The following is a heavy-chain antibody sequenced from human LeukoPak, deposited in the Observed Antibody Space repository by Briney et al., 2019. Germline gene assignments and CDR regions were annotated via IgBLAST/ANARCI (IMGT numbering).Heavy chain of an antibody. V-gene: IGHV3-53*01. D-gene: IGHD1-26*01. CDR1: GFTVSSNY. J-gene: IGHJ4*02. CDR2: IYSGGST. CDR3: AKDLVSGSHIYGYDY. Sequence: GGSLRLSCAASGFTVSSNYMSWVRQAPGKGLEWVSVIYSGGSTYYGDSVKGRFTISRDNSKNTLYLQMNSLRTEDTAVYYCAKDLVSGSHIYGYDYWGQGTLVTVSS.